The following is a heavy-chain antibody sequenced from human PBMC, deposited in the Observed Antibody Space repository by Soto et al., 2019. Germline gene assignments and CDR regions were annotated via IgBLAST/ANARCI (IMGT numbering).Heavy chain of an antibody. CDR3: ASDTAGGVYGDYVHGMDV. V-gene: IGHV3-30-3*01. CDR2: ISYDGSNK. CDR1: GFTFSSYA. Sequence: QVQLVESGGGVVQPGRSLRLSCAASGFTFSSYAMHWVRQAPGKGLEWVAVISYDGSNKYYADSVKGRFTISRDNSKNTLYLQMNSLRAEDTAVYYCASDTAGGVYGDYVHGMDVWGQGTTVTVSS. D-gene: IGHD4-17*01. J-gene: IGHJ6*02.